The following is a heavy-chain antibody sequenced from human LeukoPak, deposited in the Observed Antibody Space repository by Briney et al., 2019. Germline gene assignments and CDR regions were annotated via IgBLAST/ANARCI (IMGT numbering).Heavy chain of an antibody. CDR3: VKGITMVRGVMNWFDP. D-gene: IGHD3-10*01. Sequence: GGSLRLSCSASGFTFSSYAMHWVRQAPGKGLEYVSDISSNGGSTYYADSVKGRFTISRDNSKNTLYLQMSSLRAEDTAVYYCVKGITMVRGVMNWFDPWGQGTLVTVSS. J-gene: IGHJ5*02. CDR1: GFTFSSYA. V-gene: IGHV3-64D*06. CDR2: ISSNGGST.